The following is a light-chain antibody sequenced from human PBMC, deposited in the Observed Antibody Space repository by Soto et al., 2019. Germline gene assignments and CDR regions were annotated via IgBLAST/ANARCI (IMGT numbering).Light chain of an antibody. CDR3: QSYDSSTVI. CDR2: EHN. J-gene: IGLJ2*01. CDR1: SGGIASNY. V-gene: IGLV6-57*04. Sequence: NFMLTQPHSVSESPGKTVTISCTRSSGGIASNYVQWYQQRPGSAPTTVIYEHNQGPSGVPDRFSGSTDGSSNSASLTISGLQTEDEADYYCQSYDSSTVIFGGGTKVTVL.